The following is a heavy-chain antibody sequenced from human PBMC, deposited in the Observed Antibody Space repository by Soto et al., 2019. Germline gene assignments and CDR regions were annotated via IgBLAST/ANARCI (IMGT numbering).Heavy chain of an antibody. CDR3: AKDPMDRDYYYYYMDV. V-gene: IGHV3-23*01. D-gene: IGHD2-2*03. J-gene: IGHJ6*03. CDR1: GFTFTSYA. Sequence: GGSLRLSCAASGFTFTSYAMSWVRQAPGKGLEWVSGITINGGATFYADSVKGRFTISRDNSKNTLYLQMNSLRAEDTAIYYCAKDPMDRDYYYYYMDVWGKGTTVTVSS. CDR2: ITINGGAT.